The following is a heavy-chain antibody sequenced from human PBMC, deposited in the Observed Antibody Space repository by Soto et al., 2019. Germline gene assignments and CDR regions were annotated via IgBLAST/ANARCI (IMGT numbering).Heavy chain of an antibody. V-gene: IGHV4-34*01. D-gene: IGHD2-2*01. CDR3: ARGALNRGIPAAMAYYYYGMDV. Sequence: SETLSLTCAVYGGSFSGYYWSWIRQPPGKGLEWIGEINHSGSTNYNPSLKSRVTISVDTSKNQFSLKLSSVTAADTAVYYCARGALNRGIPAAMAYYYYGMDVWGQGTTVTVSS. CDR2: INHSGST. CDR1: GGSFSGYY. J-gene: IGHJ6*02.